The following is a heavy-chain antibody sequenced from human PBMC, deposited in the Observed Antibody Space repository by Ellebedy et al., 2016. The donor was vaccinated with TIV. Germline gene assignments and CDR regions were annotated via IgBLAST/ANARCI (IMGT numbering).Heavy chain of an antibody. D-gene: IGHD4-23*01. V-gene: IGHV4-59*06. CDR2: IYYSGST. Sequence: SETLSLTXTVSGGSISSYYWSWIRQHPGKGLEWIGYIYYSGSTYYNPSLKSRVTISVDTSKNQFSLKLSSVTAADTAVYYCARGPHTVVTNWYFDLWGRGTLVTVSS. J-gene: IGHJ2*01. CDR1: GGSISSYY. CDR3: ARGPHTVVTNWYFDL.